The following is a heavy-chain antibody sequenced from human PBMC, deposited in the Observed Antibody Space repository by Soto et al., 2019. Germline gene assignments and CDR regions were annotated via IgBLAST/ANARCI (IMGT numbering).Heavy chain of an antibody. CDR2: ISHDGSNE. D-gene: IGHD3-22*01. CDR1: GFTLRNYA. CDR3: AKDQLYYSDSSGCLDY. Sequence: QVQLVESGGGVVQPGRSLSLSCVVSGFTLRNYAMHWVRQAPGKGLEWVAAISHDGSNEYYADSMKGRFTISRDIPQNTLFLQLTSLRTEDTAVYYCAKDQLYYSDSSGCLDYWGQGTLVTVSS. V-gene: IGHV3-30*18. J-gene: IGHJ4*02.